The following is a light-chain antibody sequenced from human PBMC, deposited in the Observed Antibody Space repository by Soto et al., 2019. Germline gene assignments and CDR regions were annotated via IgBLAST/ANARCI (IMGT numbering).Light chain of an antibody. CDR2: DAS. Sequence: EIVLTQSPATLSLSPGERATLSCSASQSVSSYLAWYQQKPGQAPRLLIYDASNRATGIPARFSGSGSGTDVTLTISSLEPEDFAVYYCQQRSNWPPAFGQGTKLEIK. CDR3: QQRSNWPPA. J-gene: IGKJ2*01. CDR1: QSVSSY. V-gene: IGKV3-11*01.